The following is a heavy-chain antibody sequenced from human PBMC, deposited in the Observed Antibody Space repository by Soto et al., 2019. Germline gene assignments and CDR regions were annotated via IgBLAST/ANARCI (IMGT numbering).Heavy chain of an antibody. CDR3: ARDPVEGGMDV. J-gene: IGHJ6*02. Sequence: PSETLSLTCAVSGGSISSSNWWSWVRQPPGKGLEWIGEIYHSESTNYNPNLKSQVNKSVDKSKNQFSLKLSSVTAADTAVYYCARDPVEGGMDVWGQGTTVTVSS. CDR2: IYHSEST. CDR1: GGSISSSNW. V-gene: IGHV4-4*02.